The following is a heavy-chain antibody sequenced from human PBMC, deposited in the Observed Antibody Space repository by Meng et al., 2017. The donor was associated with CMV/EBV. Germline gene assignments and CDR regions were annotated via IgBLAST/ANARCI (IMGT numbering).Heavy chain of an antibody. J-gene: IGHJ4*02. CDR1: GFTFDDYT. CDR3: EKDIGATLGRGAIDY. CDR2: ISWDGGST. D-gene: IGHD5-12*01. Sequence: GGSLRLSCAASGFTFDDYTMHWVRQAPGKGLEWVSLISWDGGSTYYADSVKGRFTISRDNSKNSLYLQMNSLRTEDTALYYCEKDIGATLGRGAIDYWGQGTLVTVSS. V-gene: IGHV3-43*01.